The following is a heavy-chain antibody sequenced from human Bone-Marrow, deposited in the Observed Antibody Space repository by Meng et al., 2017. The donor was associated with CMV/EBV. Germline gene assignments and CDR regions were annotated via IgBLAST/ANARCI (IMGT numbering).Heavy chain of an antibody. J-gene: IGHJ6*02. CDR1: GFTFSSYS. Sequence: GESLKISCAASGFTFSSYSMNWVRQAPGKGLEWVSYISSSSSTIYYADSVKGRFTVSRDNAKNSLYLQMNSLRAEDTAVYYCARGGRKYTYYYYYGMAVWGQWTTVHVSS. V-gene: IGHV3-48*04. CDR3: ARGGRKYTYYYYYGMAV. CDR2: ISSSSSTI. D-gene: IGHD6-6*01.